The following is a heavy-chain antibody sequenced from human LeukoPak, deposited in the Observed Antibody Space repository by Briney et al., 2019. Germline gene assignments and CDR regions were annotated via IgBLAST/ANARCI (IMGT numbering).Heavy chain of an antibody. Sequence: TPSETLSLTCTVSGGSISSYYWSWIRQPPGKGLEGIGYIYYSGSTNYNPSLKSRVTISVDTSKNQFSLKLSSVTAADTAVYYCASTMVRGVIINYYYYGMDDWGQGTTVTVSS. CDR2: IYYSGST. D-gene: IGHD3-10*01. J-gene: IGHJ6*02. V-gene: IGHV4-59*01. CDR1: GGSISSYY. CDR3: ASTMVRGVIINYYYYGMDD.